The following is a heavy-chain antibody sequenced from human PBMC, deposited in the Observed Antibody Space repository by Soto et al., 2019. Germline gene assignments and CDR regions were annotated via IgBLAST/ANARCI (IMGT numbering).Heavy chain of an antibody. CDR1: GFSLSSIGVA. Sequence: SGPTLVNPTQTLTLTCTFSGFSLSSIGVAVGWIRQPPGKALEWLALLYWNDDRRYSPSLKSRLTITRDTSKNQVVLTMTNMDPADTATYYCAHSASVPCCYYFDSWGQGTLVTVSS. D-gene: IGHD1-26*01. J-gene: IGHJ4*02. V-gene: IGHV2-5*01. CDR3: AHSASVPCCYYFDS. CDR2: LYWNDDR.